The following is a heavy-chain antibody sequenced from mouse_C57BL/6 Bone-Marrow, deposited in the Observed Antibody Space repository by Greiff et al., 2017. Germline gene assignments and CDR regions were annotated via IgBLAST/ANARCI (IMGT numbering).Heavy chain of an antibody. CDR1: GYTFTNYW. J-gene: IGHJ4*01. Sequence: VQLQQPGAELVKPGASVKLSCKASGYTFTNYWMHWVKQRPGQGLEWIGMMHPNGGSPHYNEKFKSEATQSVDKSSRTAYMELSSLTSEDSAVYYCARSYDYDDYTMDYWGQGTSVTVSS. V-gene: IGHV1-64*01. CDR2: MHPNGGSP. CDR3: ARSYDYDDYTMDY. D-gene: IGHD2-4*01.